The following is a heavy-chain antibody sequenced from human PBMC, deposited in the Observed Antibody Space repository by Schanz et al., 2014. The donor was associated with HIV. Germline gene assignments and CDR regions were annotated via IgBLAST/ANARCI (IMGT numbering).Heavy chain of an antibody. CDR1: SGSIRTYH. J-gene: IGHJ5*01. D-gene: IGHD6-6*01. CDR3: AKSGQLVTKHYWFDS. Sequence: QVLLQESGPRLMKPSETVSLTCTVSSGSIRTYHWHWIRQSAGKRLECIGGVSASGSTDHNPSLKSRVPMSVDTSNTLFPLKLKSVTAADTAVYYCAKSGQLVTKHYWFDSWGQGTLVIVSS. CDR2: VSASGST. V-gene: IGHV4-4*07.